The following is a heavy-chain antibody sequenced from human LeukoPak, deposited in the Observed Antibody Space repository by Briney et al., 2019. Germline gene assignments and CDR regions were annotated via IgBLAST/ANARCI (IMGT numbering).Heavy chain of an antibody. V-gene: IGHV1-18*01. CDR2: ISAYNGNT. D-gene: IGHD6-13*01. CDR1: GYTFTSYG. Sequence: ASVKVSCKASGYTFTSYGISWVRQAPGQGLEWMGWISAYNGNTNCAQKLQGRVTMTTDTSTSTAYMELSSLRSEDTAVYYCARSAASDAFDIWGQGTMVTVSS. CDR3: ARSAASDAFDI. J-gene: IGHJ3*02.